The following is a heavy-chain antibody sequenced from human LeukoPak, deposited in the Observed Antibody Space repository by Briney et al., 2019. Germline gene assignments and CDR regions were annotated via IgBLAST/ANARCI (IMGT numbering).Heavy chain of an antibody. CDR1: GGSFSTYY. V-gene: IGHV4-59*01. J-gene: IGHJ4*02. Sequence: PSETLSLTCTVSGGSFSTYYWSWIRQPPGKGLEWIGYIYYSGSTDYNPSLKSRVTMSLDTSKNQFSLNLSSVTAADTAIYYCARAVITFGGAVAKGFDCWDQGTLVTVSS. CDR2: IYYSGST. D-gene: IGHD3-16*01. CDR3: ARAVITFGGAVAKGFDC.